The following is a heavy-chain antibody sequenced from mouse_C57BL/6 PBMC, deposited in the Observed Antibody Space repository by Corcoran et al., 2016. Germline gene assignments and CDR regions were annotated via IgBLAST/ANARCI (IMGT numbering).Heavy chain of an antibody. J-gene: IGHJ3*01. CDR3: AREFPIYFGFAY. Sequence: DVQLQESGPGLVKPSQSLSLTCSVTGYSITSGYYWNWIRQFPGNKLEWMGYISYDGSNNYNPSLKNRISITRDTSKNQFFLKLNSVTTEDTATYYCAREFPIYFGFAYWGQGTLVTVSA. D-gene: IGHD1-1*01. V-gene: IGHV3-6*01. CDR1: GYSITSGYY. CDR2: ISYDGSN.